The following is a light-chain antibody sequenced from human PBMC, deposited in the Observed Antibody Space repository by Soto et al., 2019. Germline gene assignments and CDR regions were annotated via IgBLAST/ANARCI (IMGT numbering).Light chain of an antibody. CDR2: GAS. CDR1: QFVSSGS. V-gene: IGKV3-20*01. CDR3: QQYGNSPIT. Sequence: EIPLTQSPGTLSLSPVEIATLLCRASQFVSSGSLAWYQQKPGQAPRLLIYGASNRATGIPGRFSASGSATDFSLTITPLEPEDSAVYFCQQYGNSPITCGQGTRREIK. J-gene: IGKJ5*01.